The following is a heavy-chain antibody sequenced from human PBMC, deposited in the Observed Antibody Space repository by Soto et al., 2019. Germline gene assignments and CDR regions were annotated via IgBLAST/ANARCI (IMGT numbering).Heavy chain of an antibody. CDR2: IYYSGST. D-gene: IGHD2-15*01. CDR1: GASLSSYY. J-gene: IGHJ4*02. Sequence: PSETLSLTCVVSGASLSSYYWSWIRQPPGKGLEWIGYIYYSGSTNYNPSLKSRVTISVDTSKNQFSLKLSSVTAADTAVYYFWGGGGVVVVAATVFFDYWGQGTLVTVSS. CDR3: WGGGGVVVVAATVFFDY. V-gene: IGHV4-59*12.